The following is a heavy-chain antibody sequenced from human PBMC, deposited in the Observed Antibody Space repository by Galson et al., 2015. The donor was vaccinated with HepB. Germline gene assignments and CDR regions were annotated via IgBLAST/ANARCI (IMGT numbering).Heavy chain of an antibody. CDR2: INTNTGIP. CDR1: GYTFTTKT. V-gene: IGHV7-4-1*02. Sequence: SVKVSCKASGYTFTTKTMNWVRQAPGQGLEWMGWINTNTGIPTYAQDFTGRFVFSVDTSVSTAYLQITGLRVEDTAVYFCARLLDGSGWYPPLGYWGQGTLVTVSS. J-gene: IGHJ4*02. D-gene: IGHD6-19*01. CDR3: ARLLDGSGWYPPLGY.